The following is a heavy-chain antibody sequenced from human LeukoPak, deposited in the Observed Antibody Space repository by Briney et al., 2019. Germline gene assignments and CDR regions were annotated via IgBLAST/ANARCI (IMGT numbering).Heavy chain of an antibody. CDR2: ISSSGSTI. CDR3: ARANYYGSGSYYSDYYYYMDV. V-gene: IGHV3-48*04. J-gene: IGHJ6*03. CDR1: GFTLSSHT. Sequence: GGSLRLSCAASGFTLSSHTMNWVRQAPGKGLEWVSYISSSGSTIYYADSVKGRFTISRDNAKNSLYLQMNSLRAEDTAVYYCARANYYGSGSYYSDYYYYMDVWGKGTTVTISS. D-gene: IGHD3-10*01.